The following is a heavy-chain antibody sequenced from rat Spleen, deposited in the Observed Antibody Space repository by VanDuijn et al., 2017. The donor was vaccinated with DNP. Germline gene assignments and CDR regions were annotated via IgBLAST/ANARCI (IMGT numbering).Heavy chain of an antibody. Sequence: EVQLVESGGGLVQPGRSLKLSCAASEFTLSKSDVAWVRQAPTKGLEWVASISPSGVNIYYRDSVRGRFTISRDNAKSTLYLQMDSLRSEDTATYYCTTDFERGYWGQGVMVTVSS. CDR2: ISPSGVNI. J-gene: IGHJ2*01. D-gene: IGHD1-11*01. CDR3: TTDFERGY. CDR1: EFTLSKSD. V-gene: IGHV5-19*01.